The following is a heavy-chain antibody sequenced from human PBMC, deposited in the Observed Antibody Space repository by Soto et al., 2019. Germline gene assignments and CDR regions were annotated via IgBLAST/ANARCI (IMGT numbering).Heavy chain of an antibody. J-gene: IGHJ6*02. CDR2: IIPIFGTA. Sequence: VASVKVSCKASGGTFSSYAISWVRQAPGQGLEWMGGIIPIFGTANYAQKFQGRVTITADKSTSTAYMELSSLRSEDTAVYYCAGQYYYDSSGYPPHYYYYGMDVWGQGTTVTVSS. CDR1: GGTFSSYA. CDR3: AGQYYYDSSGYPPHYYYYGMDV. D-gene: IGHD3-22*01. V-gene: IGHV1-69*06.